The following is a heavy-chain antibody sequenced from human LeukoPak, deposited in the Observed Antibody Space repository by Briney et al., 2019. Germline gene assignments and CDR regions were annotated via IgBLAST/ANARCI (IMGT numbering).Heavy chain of an antibody. CDR3: AKDVLYYYGSGRQNYFDH. CDR2: ISSSSSYI. D-gene: IGHD3-10*01. Sequence: GGSLRLSCAASGFTFSSYSMNWVRQAPGKGLEWVSSISSSSSYIYYADSVKGRFTISRDNAKTSLYLQMNSLRAEDTAVYYCAKDVLYYYGSGRQNYFDHWGQGTLVTVSS. J-gene: IGHJ4*02. V-gene: IGHV3-21*04. CDR1: GFTFSSYS.